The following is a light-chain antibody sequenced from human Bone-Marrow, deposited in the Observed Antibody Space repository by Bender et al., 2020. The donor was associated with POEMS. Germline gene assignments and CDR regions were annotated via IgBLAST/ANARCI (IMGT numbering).Light chain of an antibody. Sequence: IYRNDVRRSGVTDRFSGSKSGTSASLAISGLRSEDEADYYCAAWDDTLSVVFGGGTKLTAL. V-gene: IGLV1-47*01. J-gene: IGLJ3*02. CDR3: AAWDDTLSVV. CDR2: RND.